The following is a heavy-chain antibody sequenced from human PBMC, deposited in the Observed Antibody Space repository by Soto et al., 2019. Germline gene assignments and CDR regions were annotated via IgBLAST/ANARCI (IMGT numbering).Heavy chain of an antibody. CDR3: ARARRWDIVVVVAATYAFDI. CDR2: ISANSGNT. Sequence: ASVKVSCKASGYIFINYYIHWVRQAPGQGLEWMGIISANSGNTNYAQKFRGRVTMARDTSTSTAYMELRSLRSDDTAVYYCARARRWDIVVVVAATYAFDIWGQGTMVTVSS. D-gene: IGHD2-15*01. J-gene: IGHJ3*02. CDR1: GYIFINYY. V-gene: IGHV1-46*01.